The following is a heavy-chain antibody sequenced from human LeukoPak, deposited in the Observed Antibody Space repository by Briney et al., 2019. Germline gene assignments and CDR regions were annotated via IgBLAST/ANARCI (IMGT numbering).Heavy chain of an antibody. CDR1: GDSISSYY. V-gene: IGHV4-59*08. J-gene: IGHJ4*02. Sequence: SETLSLTCTVSGDSISSYYWSWIRHPPEKGLEWIGYIYYSGGTDCNPCLKSRVTISVDTSKHQFSLKLRSVTAADTAVYYCARHGAAAGFYYFDCWGQGTLVTV. D-gene: IGHD6-13*01. CDR2: IYYSGGT. CDR3: ARHGAAAGFYYFDC.